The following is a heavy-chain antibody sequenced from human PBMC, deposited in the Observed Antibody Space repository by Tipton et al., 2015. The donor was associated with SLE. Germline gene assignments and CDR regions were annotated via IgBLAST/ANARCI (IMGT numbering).Heavy chain of an antibody. Sequence: TLSLTCTVSGGSISSSSYYWGWIRQPPGKGLEWIGSIYYSGSTYYNPSLKSRVTISVDTSKNQFSLKLSSVTAADTAVYYCARDSSGYYLYDAFDIWGQGTMVTVSS. J-gene: IGHJ3*02. CDR1: GGSISSSSYY. V-gene: IGHV4-39*07. CDR2: IYYSGST. CDR3: ARDSSGYYLYDAFDI. D-gene: IGHD3-22*01.